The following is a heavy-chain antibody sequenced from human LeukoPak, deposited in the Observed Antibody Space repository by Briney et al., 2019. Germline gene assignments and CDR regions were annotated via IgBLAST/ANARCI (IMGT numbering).Heavy chain of an antibody. J-gene: IGHJ4*02. D-gene: IGHD1-7*01. CDR3: AKDFADWNYGCFDY. V-gene: IGHV3-30*18. Sequence: TEGSLRLSCAASGFTFSSYGMHWVRQAPGKGLEWVAVISYDGSNKYYADSVKGRFTISRDNSKNTLYLQMNSLRAEDTAVYYCAKDFADWNYGCFDYWGQGTLVTVSS. CDR2: ISYDGSNK. CDR1: GFTFSSYG.